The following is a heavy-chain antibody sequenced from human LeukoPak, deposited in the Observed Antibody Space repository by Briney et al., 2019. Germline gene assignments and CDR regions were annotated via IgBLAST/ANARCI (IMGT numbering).Heavy chain of an antibody. J-gene: IGHJ4*02. CDR1: GYTFTDYY. V-gene: IGHV1-69-2*01. CDR2: VDPENGKT. CDR3: ATLLDYFDY. Sequence: ASVKVTCKASGYTFTDYYMHWVQPAPGRGLEWMGRVDPENGKTMFSEKFQGRVTITADPSTDTAYMELSSLIFEDAALYYCATLLDYFDYWGQGTLVAVSS.